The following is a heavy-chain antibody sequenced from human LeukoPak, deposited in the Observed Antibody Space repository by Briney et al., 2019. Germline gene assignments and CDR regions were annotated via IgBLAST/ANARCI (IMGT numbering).Heavy chain of an antibody. D-gene: IGHD3-22*01. CDR1: GFTVSSNY. V-gene: IGHV4-39*01. Sequence: GSLRLSCAASGFTVSSNYMSWVRQPPGKGLEWIGSISYSGSTYYNPSLKSRVTISVDTSKNQFSLKLSSVTAADTAVYYCARPGYYYDSSGYYYRDYWGQGTLVTVSS. CDR2: ISYSGST. J-gene: IGHJ4*02. CDR3: ARPGYYYDSSGYYYRDY.